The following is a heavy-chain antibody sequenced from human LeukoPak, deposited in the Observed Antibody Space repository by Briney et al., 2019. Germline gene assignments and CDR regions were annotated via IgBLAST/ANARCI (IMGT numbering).Heavy chain of an antibody. J-gene: IGHJ4*02. D-gene: IGHD5-12*01. CDR2: ISSNGGSA. CDR1: GFTFRDYA. V-gene: IGHV3-64D*06. Sequence: GGSLRLSCSASGFTFRDYAMHWVRQAPGKGLEYVSAISSNGGSAYYADSVKGRFTISRDNSKNTLYLQMSSLRVEDTAVYYCVKVATIRIEDRYFDTWGQGALVTVSS. CDR3: VKVATIRIEDRYFDT.